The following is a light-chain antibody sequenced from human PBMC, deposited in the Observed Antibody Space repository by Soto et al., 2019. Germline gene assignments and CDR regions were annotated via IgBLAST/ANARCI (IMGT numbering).Light chain of an antibody. Sequence: DIQMTQSPSSLSASVGDIVTITCRAIQSISSYLNWYQQKPGEAPKILIYAASTLQSGVPSRFSGRGSGPDFSLTISSLQPEDFATYYCQQTFSAPVTFGQGTRLEIK. CDR2: AAS. CDR3: QQTFSAPVT. V-gene: IGKV1-39*01. J-gene: IGKJ2*01. CDR1: QSISSY.